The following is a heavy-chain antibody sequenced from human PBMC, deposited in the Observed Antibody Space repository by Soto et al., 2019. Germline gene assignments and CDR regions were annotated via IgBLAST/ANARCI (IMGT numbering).Heavy chain of an antibody. CDR2: ISGGTSST. CDR1: GFTFSSYA. Sequence: EVQLLESGGGLVQPGGSLRLSCAASGFTFSSYAMSWVRQAPGKGLDWVSAISGGTSSTYYADSVKGRFTISRDNSKNTLYRQMSRRRAEDTAEYYCAKERWAAAGTPTPDYWGRGTLRTLSS. J-gene: IGHJ4*02. V-gene: IGHV3-23*01. D-gene: IGHD6-13*01. CDR3: AKERWAAAGTPTPDY.